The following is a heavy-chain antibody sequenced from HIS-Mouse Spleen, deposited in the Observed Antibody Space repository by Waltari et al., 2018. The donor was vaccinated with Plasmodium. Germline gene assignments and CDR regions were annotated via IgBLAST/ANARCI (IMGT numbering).Heavy chain of an antibody. J-gene: IGHJ2*01. V-gene: IGHV3-7*01. CDR3: ASSWYWYFDL. D-gene: IGHD6-13*01. CDR2: IKQDGSEK. Sequence: EVQLVESGGGLVQPGGSLRLSCAASGFPFSSYWMGWVRKAPGKGLEWVANIKQDGSEKYYVDSVKGRFTISRDNAKNSLYLQMNSLRAEDTAVYYCASSWYWYFDLWGRGTLVTVSS. CDR1: GFPFSSYW.